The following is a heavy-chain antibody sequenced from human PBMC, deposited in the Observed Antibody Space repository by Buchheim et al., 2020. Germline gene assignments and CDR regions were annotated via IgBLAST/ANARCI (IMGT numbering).Heavy chain of an antibody. J-gene: IGHJ4*02. Sequence: EVQLVESGGGLVQPGGSLRLSCAASGFTVSSYFMSWVRQVPGKGLEWVSVIYSGGPTTYADSVKGRLTISRDNSKNTVYLQMNSLRVEDTAVYYCARDRDYYGSRSYGYLDYWGQG. V-gene: IGHV3-66*01. CDR2: IYSGGPT. CDR1: GFTVSSYF. D-gene: IGHD3-10*01. CDR3: ARDRDYYGSRSYGYLDY.